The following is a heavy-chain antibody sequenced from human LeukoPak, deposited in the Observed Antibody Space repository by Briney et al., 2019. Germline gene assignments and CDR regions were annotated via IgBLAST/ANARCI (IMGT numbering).Heavy chain of an antibody. D-gene: IGHD3-22*01. CDR1: GGSISSHY. J-gene: IGHJ4*02. Sequence: SETLSFTCTVSGGSISSHYWSWIRQPPGKGLEWIGYIYYSGSTNYNPSLKSRVTISVDTSKNQFSLKLSSVTAADTAVYYCARDVKRYDSSGYYGYYFDYWGQGTLVTVSS. V-gene: IGHV4-59*11. CDR2: IYYSGST. CDR3: ARDVKRYDSSGYYGYYFDY.